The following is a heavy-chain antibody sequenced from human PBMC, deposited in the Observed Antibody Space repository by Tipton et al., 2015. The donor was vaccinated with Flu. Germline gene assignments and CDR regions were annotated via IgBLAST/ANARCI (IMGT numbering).Heavy chain of an antibody. V-gene: IGHV4-59*08. Sequence: TLSLTCSVSGDSVTNFYWSWIRRPPGRGLEWIGYIHHSGSTNYNPSLRSRLTISMDTTENQFSLRLTSVTAADGAVYYCARLQGLYHLGLPNYYFHTMDVWGQGTTVSVSS. J-gene: IGHJ6*02. CDR2: IHHSGST. D-gene: IGHD3-22*01. CDR1: GDSVTNFY. CDR3: ARLQGLYHLGLPNYYFHTMDV.